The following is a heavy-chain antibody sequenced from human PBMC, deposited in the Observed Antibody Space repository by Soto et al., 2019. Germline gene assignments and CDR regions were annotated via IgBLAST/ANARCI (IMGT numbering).Heavy chain of an antibody. V-gene: IGHV1-69*01. Sequence: QVQLVQSGAEVKKPGSSVKVSCKASGGTFSSYAISWVRQAPGQGLEWMGGIIPIFGTANYAQKFQGRVTITADESTSTAYMELSSLRSEDTAVYYCASPRARHTFRAGDWYFDLWGRGTLVTVSS. J-gene: IGHJ2*01. CDR3: ASPRARHTFRAGDWYFDL. D-gene: IGHD3-16*02. CDR2: IIPIFGTA. CDR1: GGTFSSYA.